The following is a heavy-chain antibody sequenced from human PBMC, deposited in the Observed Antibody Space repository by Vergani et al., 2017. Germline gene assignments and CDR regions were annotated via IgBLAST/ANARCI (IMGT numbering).Heavy chain of an antibody. V-gene: IGHV4-38-2*01. Sequence: QVQLQESGPGLVAPSETLSLNCSVSHFYISYGYYWGWIRQPPGKGLEWIGSIYQSGTTYYNPSLKSRVTISVDKSKNQFSLRLRSVTAADTAVYYCARVDTQVPATSHFYYMDVWGKGTTVVVSS. J-gene: IGHJ6*03. CDR2: IYQSGTT. CDR1: HFYISYGYY. D-gene: IGHD6-25*01. CDR3: ARVDTQVPATSHFYYMDV.